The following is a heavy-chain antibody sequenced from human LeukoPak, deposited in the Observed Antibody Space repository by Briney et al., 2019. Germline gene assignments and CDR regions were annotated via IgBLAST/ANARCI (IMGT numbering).Heavy chain of an antibody. D-gene: IGHD4-17*01. CDR1: GGSISSYY. J-gene: IGHJ4*02. CDR3: ARAAPTVWGY. V-gene: IGHV4-59*08. Sequence: PSETLSLTCTVSGGSISSYYWSWIRQPPGKGLEWIGYIYYSGSTNYKPSLKSRVTISVDTSRNQFSLKLRSVTAADTAVYYCARAAPTVWGYWGQGTLVTVSS. CDR2: IYYSGST.